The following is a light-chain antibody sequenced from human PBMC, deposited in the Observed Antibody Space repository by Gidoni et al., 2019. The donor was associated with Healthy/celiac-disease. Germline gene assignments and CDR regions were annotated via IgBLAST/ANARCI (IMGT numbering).Light chain of an antibody. CDR2: GAS. Sequence: IVFTQSPATLSLSPGERATLSCRASQSVSSYLAWYQQKPGQAPRLLIYGASNRATGIPARFSGSGSGTDFTLTISSLEPEDFAVYYCQQHSNWPWTFGQGTKVEIK. CDR1: QSVSSY. CDR3: QQHSNWPWT. J-gene: IGKJ1*01. V-gene: IGKV3-11*01.